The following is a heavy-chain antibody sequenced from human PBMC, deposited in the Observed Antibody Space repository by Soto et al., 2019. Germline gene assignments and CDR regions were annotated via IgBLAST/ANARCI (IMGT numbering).Heavy chain of an antibody. D-gene: IGHD3-22*01. CDR1: GDFMNSADYS. CDR3: ARQVGITSYYFDY. J-gene: IGHJ4*02. Sequence: QLQLQEPGSGLVKHAQTLSLTCAVSGDFMNSADYSWAWIRQPPGKGLEWIGYIHHSGNTYSNPALRSRLTMSVDRCKNQFSLKLSSVTATDTAIYYCARQVGITSYYFDYWGPGTRVTVSS. V-gene: IGHV4-30-2*01. CDR2: IHHSGNT.